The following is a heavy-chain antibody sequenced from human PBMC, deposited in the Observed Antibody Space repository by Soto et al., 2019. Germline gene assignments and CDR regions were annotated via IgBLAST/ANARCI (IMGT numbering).Heavy chain of an antibody. V-gene: IGHV3-64*02. J-gene: IGHJ6*02. CDR2: ISSNGGST. CDR3: TRDHGYGYGMDV. Sequence: PGGSLRLSCAASGFTFSSYAMHWVRQAPGKGLEYVSAISSNGGSTYYADSVKGRFTISRDNAKNSLYLQMNSLRAEDTAVYYCTRDHGYGYGMDVWGQGTTVTVS. D-gene: IGHD5-12*01. CDR1: GFTFSSYA.